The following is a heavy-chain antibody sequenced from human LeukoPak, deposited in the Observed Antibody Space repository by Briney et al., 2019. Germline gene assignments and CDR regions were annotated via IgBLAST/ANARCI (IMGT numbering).Heavy chain of an antibody. Sequence: GSLRLSCAASGFTFSAYEMNWVRQAPGKGLEWLSYISGSGDTIYYAESVKGRFTISRDNAKNSLYLQMSSLRAEDTAVYYCVSAYGGLLDYWGQGTLVTVSS. CDR2: ISGSGDTI. V-gene: IGHV3-48*03. CDR1: GFTFSAYE. CDR3: VSAYGGLLDY. D-gene: IGHD3-16*01. J-gene: IGHJ4*02.